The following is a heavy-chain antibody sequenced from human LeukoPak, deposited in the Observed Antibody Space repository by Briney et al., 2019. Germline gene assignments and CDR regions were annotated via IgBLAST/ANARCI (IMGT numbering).Heavy chain of an antibody. CDR1: GYTFTGYY. D-gene: IGHD3-22*01. J-gene: IGHJ4*02. CDR3: ERALGITMIVVVEY. Sequence: ASVKVSCKASGYTFTGYYMHCERQAPGQGLEWMGWINPNSGGTNYAQKFQVMVTMTRDTSISTAYMELSRLRSDDTAVYYCERALGITMIVVVEYWGQGTLVTVS. CDR2: INPNSGGT. V-gene: IGHV1-2*02.